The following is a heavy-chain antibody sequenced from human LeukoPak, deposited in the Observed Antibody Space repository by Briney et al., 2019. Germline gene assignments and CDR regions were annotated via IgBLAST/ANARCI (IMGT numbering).Heavy chain of an antibody. V-gene: IGHV4-39*01. CDR3: ARLAYSSGWPFDY. J-gene: IGHJ4*02. CDR2: IYYSGSI. D-gene: IGHD6-19*01. CDR1: GGSISSSSYY. Sequence: SETLSLTCTVSGGSISSSSYYWGWIRQPPGKGLEWIGSIYYSGSIYYNPSLKSRVTISVDTSKKQLSLKLSSVTAADTAVYYCARLAYSSGWPFDYWGQGTLVTVSS.